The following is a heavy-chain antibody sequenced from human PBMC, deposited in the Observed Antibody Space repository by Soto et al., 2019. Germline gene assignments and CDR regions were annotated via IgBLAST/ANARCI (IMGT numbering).Heavy chain of an antibody. CDR2: IYYSGTT. CDR3: ARLPRDGYNQFAHYFDY. Sequence: SETLSLTCTVSGGSINSYYWSWIRRPPGKGLEWIGYIYYSGTTTYNPSLKSRVTISIATSKNQFSLNLTSVTAADTAVYYCARLPRDGYNQFAHYFDYWGQGTLVTVSS. V-gene: IGHV4-59*01. CDR1: GGSINSYY. D-gene: IGHD5-12*01. J-gene: IGHJ4*02.